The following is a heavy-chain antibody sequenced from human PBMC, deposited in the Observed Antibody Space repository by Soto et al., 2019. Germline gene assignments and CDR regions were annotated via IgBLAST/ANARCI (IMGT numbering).Heavy chain of an antibody. CDR3: ARERGGYKHFDY. CDR1: GYTFTDYG. V-gene: IGHV1-18*01. CDR2: INTYKGNI. Sequence: QVQLVQSGAEVKKPGASVRVSCKSSGYTFTDYGITWVRQAPGQGLGWMGWINTYKGNINYAQRLRGRATMTTDTSTSTAYMELRSLTYDDAAVYYCARERGGYKHFDYWGQGALVTVSS. D-gene: IGHD1-26*01. J-gene: IGHJ4*02.